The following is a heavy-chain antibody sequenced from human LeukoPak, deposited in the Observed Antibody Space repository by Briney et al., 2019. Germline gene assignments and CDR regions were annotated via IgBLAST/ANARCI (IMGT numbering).Heavy chain of an antibody. CDR3: VRGVRDTIGYYHFDS. CDR2: IYYTGII. CDR1: GGSISSAGYF. Sequence: SETLSLTCTVSGGSISSAGYFCNWIRQYPGKGLEWIGYIYYTGIIYYNPSLKSRVTISVDTSKNQFSLKLSSVTAADTAVFYCVRGVRDTIGYYHFDSWGQGTLVTVSS. D-gene: IGHD3-22*01. J-gene: IGHJ4*02. V-gene: IGHV4-31*03.